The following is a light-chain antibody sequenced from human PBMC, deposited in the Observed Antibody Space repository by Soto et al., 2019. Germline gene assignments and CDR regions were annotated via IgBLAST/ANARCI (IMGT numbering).Light chain of an antibody. CDR3: HQYNNWLALT. Sequence: EIVMTQSPATLSVSPGERATLSCRASQTVSSNLAWYQQKPGQAPRLLIYDASTRATGIPVRFRGSGSGTEFTLTISSLQYEDSAVYYCHQYNNWLALTFGGGTKVEIK. V-gene: IGKV3-15*01. CDR1: QTVSSN. CDR2: DAS. J-gene: IGKJ4*01.